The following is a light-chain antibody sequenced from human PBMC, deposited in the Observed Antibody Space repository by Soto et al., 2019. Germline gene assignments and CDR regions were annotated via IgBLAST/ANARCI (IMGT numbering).Light chain of an antibody. Sequence: QSALTQPASVSGSPGQSITISCTGTSSDVGGYNYVSWYQQHPGKAPKLMVYDVTKRPSGVSYRFSGSKSGNTASLTISGLQAEDGADYYCSSYTNRRTIIFGGGTKVTVL. CDR3: SSYTNRRTII. V-gene: IGLV2-14*01. J-gene: IGLJ2*01. CDR1: SSDVGGYNY. CDR2: DVT.